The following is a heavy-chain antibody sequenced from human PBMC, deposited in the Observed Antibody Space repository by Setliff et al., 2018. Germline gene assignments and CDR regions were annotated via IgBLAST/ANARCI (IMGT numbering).Heavy chain of an antibody. D-gene: IGHD4-17*01. CDR2: TSAYNGNT. Sequence: ASVKVSCKASGYTFTTYGIIWVRQAPGQGLEWMGWTSAYNGNTNYAQRLQGRVTITRDTSATTACTELSSLRSEDSAVYYCARGAHYGDYIDDYWGQGTLVTVSS. J-gene: IGHJ4*02. V-gene: IGHV1-18*01. CDR1: GYTFTTYG. CDR3: ARGAHYGDYIDDY.